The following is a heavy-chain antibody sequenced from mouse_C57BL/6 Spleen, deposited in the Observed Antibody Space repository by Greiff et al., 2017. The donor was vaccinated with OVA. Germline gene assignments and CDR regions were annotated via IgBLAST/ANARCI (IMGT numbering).Heavy chain of an antibody. V-gene: IGHV5-4*01. J-gene: IGHJ3*01. D-gene: IGHD3-2*02. Sequence: EVKLVESGGGLVKPGGSLKLSCAASGFTFSSYAMSWVRQTPEKRLEWVATISDGGSYTYYPDNVKGRFTISRDNAKNNLYLQMSHLKSEDTAMYYCARDGGDSSGYFAYWGQGTLVTVSA. CDR2: ISDGGSYT. CDR1: GFTFSSYA. CDR3: ARDGGDSSGYFAY.